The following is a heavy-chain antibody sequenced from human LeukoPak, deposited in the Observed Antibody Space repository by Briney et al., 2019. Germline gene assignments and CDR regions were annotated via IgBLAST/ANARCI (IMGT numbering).Heavy chain of an antibody. CDR2: ISAYNGNT. Sequence: GASVKVSCKASGYTFTSYGISWVRQAPGQGLEWMGRISAYNGNTNYAQKLQGRVTMTTDTSTSTAYMELRSLRSDDTAVYYCARAKDMIVATYYFDYWGQGTLVTVSS. D-gene: IGHD3-22*01. CDR1: GYTFTSYG. CDR3: ARAKDMIVATYYFDY. J-gene: IGHJ4*02. V-gene: IGHV1-18*01.